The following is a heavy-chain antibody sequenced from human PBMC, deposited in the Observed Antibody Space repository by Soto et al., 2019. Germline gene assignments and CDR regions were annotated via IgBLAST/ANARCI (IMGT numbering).Heavy chain of an antibody. V-gene: IGHV3-9*01. CDR1: GFTFDDYX. D-gene: IGHD3-16*01. Sequence: GGSLRLSCAASGFTFDDYXMHXVRQAPGKGLEWVSGISWNSGSIGYADSVKGRFTISRDNAKNSLYLQMNSLRAEDTASYYCASLDGASVPQSAWGQGTLVTVSS. CDR2: ISWNSGSI. J-gene: IGHJ5*02. CDR3: ASLDGASVPQSA.